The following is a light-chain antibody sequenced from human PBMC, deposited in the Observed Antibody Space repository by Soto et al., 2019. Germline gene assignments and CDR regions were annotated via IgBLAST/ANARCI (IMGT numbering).Light chain of an antibody. CDR1: QSVLLTSNNKNY. V-gene: IGKV4-1*01. J-gene: IGKJ4*01. CDR2: WAS. CDR3: QQYYTTLT. Sequence: DIVMTQSPDSLAVSLGERATINCKSSQSVLLTSNNKNYLAWYQQKPGQPPKVLISWASTRESGVPDRFSGRGAGTDFPLTLTSLQAEDVAVYYCQQYYTTLTFGGGTKVEIK.